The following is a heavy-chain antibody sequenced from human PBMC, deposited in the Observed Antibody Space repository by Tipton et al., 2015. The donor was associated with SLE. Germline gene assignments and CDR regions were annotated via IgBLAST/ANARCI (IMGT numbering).Heavy chain of an antibody. CDR3: ARAGYSSGWLAYYFDY. Sequence: SLRLSCAASGFTFSSYGMHWVRQAPGKGLEWVAFIRYDGSNKYYADSVKGRFTISRDNSKNTLYLQMNSLRAEDTAVYYCARAGYSSGWLAYYFDYWGQGTLVTVSS. D-gene: IGHD6-19*01. V-gene: IGHV3-30*02. CDR2: IRYDGSNK. CDR1: GFTFSSYG. J-gene: IGHJ4*02.